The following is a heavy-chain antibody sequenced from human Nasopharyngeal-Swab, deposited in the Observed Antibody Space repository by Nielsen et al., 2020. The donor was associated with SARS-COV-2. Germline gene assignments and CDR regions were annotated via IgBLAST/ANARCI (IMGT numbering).Heavy chain of an antibody. CDR1: GYSFTSYW. CDR2: IYPGDSDT. CDR3: ASSKQRPYDILTGYYSPPYYFDY. Sequence: GESLKISCKGSGYSFTSYWIGWVRQMPGKGLEWMGIIYPGDSDTRYSPSFQGQVTISADKSISTAYLQWSSLKASDTAMYYCASSKQRPYDILTGYYSPPYYFDYWGQGTLVTVSS. V-gene: IGHV5-51*01. D-gene: IGHD3-9*01. J-gene: IGHJ4*02.